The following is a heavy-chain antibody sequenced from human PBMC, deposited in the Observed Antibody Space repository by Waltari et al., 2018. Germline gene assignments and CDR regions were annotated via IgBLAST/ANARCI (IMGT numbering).Heavy chain of an antibody. CDR2: ISGGGMP. CDR3: AKGGDRTYFFDY. J-gene: IGHJ4*02. V-gene: IGHV3-23*01. Sequence: APGKGLEWVSGISGGGMPSYAESLMGRCTISRDISTNTLDLHINSLRAEDTAIYDCAKGGDRTYFFDYWGQGTLVTVSS.